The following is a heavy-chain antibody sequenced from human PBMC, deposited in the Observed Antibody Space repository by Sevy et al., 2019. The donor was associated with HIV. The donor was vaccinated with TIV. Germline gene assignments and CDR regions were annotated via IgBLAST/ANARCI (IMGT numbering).Heavy chain of an antibody. D-gene: IGHD1-26*01. J-gene: IGHJ6*02. CDR1: TFSVTDNY. V-gene: IGHV3-66*01. CDR2: IYSGGST. CDR3: ANAYSGSYSHSYLYALDV. Sequence: GGSLRLSCAASTFSVTDNYMSWVRQAPGKGLEWVSTIYSGGSTFYADSVKGRFTISRDNSKNTVYLEMNSLRNEDTAIYFWANAYSGSYSHSYLYALDVWGQGTTVTVSS.